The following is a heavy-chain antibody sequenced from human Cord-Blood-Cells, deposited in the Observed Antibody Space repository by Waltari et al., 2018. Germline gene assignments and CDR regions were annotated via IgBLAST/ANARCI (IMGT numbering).Heavy chain of an antibody. Sequence: QVQLQQWGAGLLTPSETLSLTCAVYGGSFSGYYWSWIRQPPGKGLEWIGEINHSGSTNYNPSLKSRVTISVDTSKNQFSLKLSSVTAADTAVYYCARGLRGHYFDYWGQGTLVTVSS. J-gene: IGHJ4*02. V-gene: IGHV4-34*01. CDR1: GGSFSGYY. CDR3: ARGLRGHYFDY. CDR2: INHSGST.